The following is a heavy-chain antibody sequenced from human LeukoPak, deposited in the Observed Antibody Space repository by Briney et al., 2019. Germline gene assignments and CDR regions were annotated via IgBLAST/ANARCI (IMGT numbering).Heavy chain of an antibody. D-gene: IGHD3-10*01. Sequence: GGSLRLSCAASAFTFSTYAMSWVRQAPGKGLEWVSSISGSGGSTDYADCVRGRFTISRDNSKNTLYLQMNSLRAEDTAVYYCAKDLRSGSYAYYFDYWGQGTLVSVSS. J-gene: IGHJ4*02. CDR1: AFTFSTYA. CDR2: ISGSGGST. V-gene: IGHV3-23*01. CDR3: AKDLRSGSYAYYFDY.